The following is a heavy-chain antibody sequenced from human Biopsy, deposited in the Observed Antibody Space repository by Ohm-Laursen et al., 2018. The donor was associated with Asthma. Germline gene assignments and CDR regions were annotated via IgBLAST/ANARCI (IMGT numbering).Heavy chain of an antibody. D-gene: IGHD2-15*01. CDR1: GGSVSSGSYY. Sequence: TLSLTCTASGGSVSSGSYYWSWIRQPPGKGLAWDSYISYSGSTDYNPSLKRRLTISMDTSKNQFSLKLSSVTAADTAVYYCARVPTTLRYFDLWGRGTLVTVSS. CDR3: ARVPTTLRYFDL. J-gene: IGHJ2*01. CDR2: ISYSGST. V-gene: IGHV4-61*01.